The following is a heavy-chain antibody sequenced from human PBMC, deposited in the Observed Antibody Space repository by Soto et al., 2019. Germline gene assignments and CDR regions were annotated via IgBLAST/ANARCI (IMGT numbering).Heavy chain of an antibody. CDR2: IYYSGST. CDR1: GGSISSGGYY. D-gene: IGHD2-2*02. Sequence: SLTCTVSGGSISSGGYYWSWIRQHPGKGLEWIGYIYYSGSTYYNPSLKSRVTISVDTSKNQFSLKLSSVTAADTAVYYCARGGFVVVPAAIPGYYYGMDVWGQGTTVTVSS. CDR3: ARGGFVVVPAAIPGYYYGMDV. V-gene: IGHV4-31*03. J-gene: IGHJ6*02.